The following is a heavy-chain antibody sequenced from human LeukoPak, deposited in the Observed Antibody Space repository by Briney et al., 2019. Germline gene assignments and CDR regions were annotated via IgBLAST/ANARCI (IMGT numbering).Heavy chain of an antibody. CDR2: ISSSGNT. CDR3: VKGRTSEDGLDF. J-gene: IGHJ4*02. V-gene: IGHV3-23*01. CDR1: GFTFSRSA. Sequence: GGSLRLSCAASGFTFSRSAMTWVRQTPGKGLDWASSISSSGNTYYADSVKGRFTISRDNSKNMLYLQMNSLRAGDTAVYYCVKGRTSEDGLDFWGQGTLVTVSS. D-gene: IGHD5-24*01.